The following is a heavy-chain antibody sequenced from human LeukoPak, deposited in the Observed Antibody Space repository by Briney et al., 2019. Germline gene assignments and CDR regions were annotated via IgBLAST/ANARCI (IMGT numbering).Heavy chain of an antibody. D-gene: IGHD3-9*01. V-gene: IGHV1-69*04. CDR3: AKDQGLRYFDYLDQEGFDY. CDR1: GGTFSSYA. Sequence: GASVKVSCKASGGTFSSYAISWVRQAPGQGLEWMGRIIPILGIANYAQKFQGRVTITADKSTSTAYMELSSLRAEDTAVYYCAKDQGLRYFDYLDQEGFDYWGQGTLVTVSS. J-gene: IGHJ4*02. CDR2: IIPILGIA.